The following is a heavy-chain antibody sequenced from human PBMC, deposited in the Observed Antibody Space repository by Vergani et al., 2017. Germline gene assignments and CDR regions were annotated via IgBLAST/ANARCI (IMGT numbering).Heavy chain of an antibody. J-gene: IGHJ4*02. CDR2: IGYDGRIK. CDR3: AKDGRENSDYGYCDY. V-gene: IGHV3-30*02. Sequence: QVQLVETGGGVVQPGGSLRLYCATSGFSFNTYGAHWVRQPPGKGLGWVAFIGYDGRIKYNVDSVKGRLTISRDTSKKTLSLQMGSLRADDTTVYYCAKDGRENSDYGYCDYWGQGTLVTVSS. CDR1: GFSFNTYG. D-gene: IGHD4-17*01.